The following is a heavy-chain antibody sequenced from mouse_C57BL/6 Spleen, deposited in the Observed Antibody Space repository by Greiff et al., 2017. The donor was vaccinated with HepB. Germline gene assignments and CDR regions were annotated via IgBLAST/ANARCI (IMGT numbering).Heavy chain of an antibody. CDR3: ATYDCYYRYAMDY. D-gene: IGHD2-3*01. V-gene: IGHV1-26*01. CDR2: INPNNGGT. J-gene: IGHJ4*01. Sequence: EVQLQQSGPELVKPGASVKISCKASGYTFTDYYMNWVKQSHGKSLEWIGDINPNNGGTSYNQKLKGKATLTVDKSSSTAYMELRSLTSEDSAVYYCATYDCYYRYAMDYWGQGTSVTVSS. CDR1: GYTFTDYY.